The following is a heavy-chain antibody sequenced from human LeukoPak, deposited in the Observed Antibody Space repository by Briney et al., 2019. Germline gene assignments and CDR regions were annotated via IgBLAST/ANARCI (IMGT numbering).Heavy chain of an antibody. V-gene: IGHV4-59*08. CDR1: GGSISSYY. CDR3: ARLDTQEQLGPFDY. J-gene: IGHJ4*02. CDR2: IYYSGST. D-gene: IGHD1/OR15-1a*01. Sequence: SETLSLTCTVSGGSISSYYWSWIRQPPGKGLEWIGYIYYSGSTNYNPSLKSRVTISVDTSKNQFSLKLSSVTAADTAVYYCARLDTQEQLGPFDYWGQGTLVTVSS.